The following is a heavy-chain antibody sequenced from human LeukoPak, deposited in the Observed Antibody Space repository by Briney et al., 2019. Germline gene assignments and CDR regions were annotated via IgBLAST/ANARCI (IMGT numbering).Heavy chain of an antibody. CDR3: AKDRDFWSGYHDGY. D-gene: IGHD3-3*01. J-gene: IGHJ4*02. Sequence: GGSLRLSCAAYGFTLSSYAMSWVRQAPGKGLEWVSGISGSGGGTYYADSVKGRFTISRDSYRNTLYLYMNSLRAEDTAVYYCAKDRDFWSGYHDGYWGQGTLVTVSS. CDR2: ISGSGGGT. V-gene: IGHV3-23*01. CDR1: GFTLSSYA.